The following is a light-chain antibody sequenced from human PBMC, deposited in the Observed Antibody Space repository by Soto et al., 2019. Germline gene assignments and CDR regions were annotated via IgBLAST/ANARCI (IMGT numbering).Light chain of an antibody. CDR1: QTVNAY. Sequence: DIQMTQSPSSQTASVGDRVTITCRASQTVNAYLNWYQQKSGTAPKIVIYEASTLQPGVPSRFSGSGFGTDFTFTINNLQPEDIATYYCQQYVNLPLTFGQGTRLEI. CDR2: EAS. CDR3: QQYVNLPLT. J-gene: IGKJ5*01. V-gene: IGKV1-33*01.